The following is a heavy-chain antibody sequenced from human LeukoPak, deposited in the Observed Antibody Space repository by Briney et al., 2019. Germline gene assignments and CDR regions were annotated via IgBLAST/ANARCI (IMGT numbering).Heavy chain of an antibody. D-gene: IGHD6-6*01. CDR2: IYYSGST. Sequence: SETLSLTCTVSGGSISSYYWSWIRQPPGKGLEWIGYIYYSGSTNYNPSLKSRVTISVDMSKNQFSLKLSSVTAADTAVYYCASSEYSSSSPDYWGQGTLVTVSS. V-gene: IGHV4-59*01. J-gene: IGHJ4*02. CDR1: GGSISSYY. CDR3: ASSEYSSSSPDY.